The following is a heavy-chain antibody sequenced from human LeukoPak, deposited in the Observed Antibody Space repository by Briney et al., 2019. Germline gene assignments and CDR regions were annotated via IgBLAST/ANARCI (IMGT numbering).Heavy chain of an antibody. CDR2: IIPIFGTA. Sequence: SVKVSCKASGGTFSSYAISWVRQAPGQGLEWMGGIIPIFGTANYAQKLQGRVTMTTDTSTSTAYMELRSLRSDDTAVYYCARGPACTSCYIEYFQHWGQGTLVTVSS. D-gene: IGHD2-2*02. CDR1: GGTFSSYA. V-gene: IGHV1-69*05. CDR3: ARGPACTSCYIEYFQH. J-gene: IGHJ1*01.